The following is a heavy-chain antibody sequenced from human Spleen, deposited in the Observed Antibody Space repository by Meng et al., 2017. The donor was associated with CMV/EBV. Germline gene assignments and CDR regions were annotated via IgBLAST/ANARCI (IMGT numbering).Heavy chain of an antibody. CDR3: GGNLHV. CDR2: IYYSGST. D-gene: IGHD1-7*01. CDR1: GGSISSSSYY. J-gene: IGHJ6*02. Sequence: GSLRLSCTVSGGSISSSSYYWGWIRQPPGKGLEWIGSIYYSGSTYYNPSLKSRVTISVDTSKNQLSLKLSSVTAADTAVYYCGGNLHVWGQGTMVTVSS. V-gene: IGHV4-39*07.